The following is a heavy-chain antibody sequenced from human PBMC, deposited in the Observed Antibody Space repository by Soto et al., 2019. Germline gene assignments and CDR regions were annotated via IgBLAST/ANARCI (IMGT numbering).Heavy chain of an antibody. D-gene: IGHD2-15*01. CDR3: ARTSRGHCSGGSCYSKYFQH. Sequence: QVQLQQWGAGLLKPSETLSLTCAVYGGSFSGYYWSWIRQPPGKGLEWIGEINHSGSTNYNPSLKSRVTISVDTSKSQFYLKLSSVTAAVTAVYYCARTSRGHCSGGSCYSKYFQHWGQGTLVTVSS. CDR1: GGSFSGYY. V-gene: IGHV4-34*01. CDR2: INHSGST. J-gene: IGHJ1*01.